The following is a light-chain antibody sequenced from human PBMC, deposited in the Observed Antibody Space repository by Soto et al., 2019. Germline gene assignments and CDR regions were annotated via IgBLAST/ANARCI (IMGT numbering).Light chain of an antibody. V-gene: IGKV4-1*01. Sequence: DIVLTQSPDSLSLSLGEKATIKCKPSQSVLYGTTRKNNLGWYQQKPGQSPRLLFYWASNRASGVPDRFSASESGTDFTLSISSLQSEDVAVYYCQQHLSPPFSFGPGTRVEI. CDR2: WAS. J-gene: IGKJ3*01. CDR1: QSVLYGTTRKNN. CDR3: QQHLSPPFS.